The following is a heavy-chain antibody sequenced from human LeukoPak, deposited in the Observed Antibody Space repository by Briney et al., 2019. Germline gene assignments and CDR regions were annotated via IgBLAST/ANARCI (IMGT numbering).Heavy chain of an antibody. Sequence: SETLSLTCTVPGGSISSGSYYWSWIRQPAGKGLEWIGRIYTSGSTNYNPSLKSRVTISVDTSKNQFSLKLSSVTAADTAVYYCARVLSSYYYYYMDVWGKGTTVTVSS. CDR3: ARVLSSYYYYYMDV. V-gene: IGHV4-61*02. CDR1: GGSISSGSYY. D-gene: IGHD6-19*01. CDR2: IYTSGST. J-gene: IGHJ6*03.